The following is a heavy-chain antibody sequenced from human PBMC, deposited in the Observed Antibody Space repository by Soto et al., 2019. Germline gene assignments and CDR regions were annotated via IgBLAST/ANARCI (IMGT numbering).Heavy chain of an antibody. CDR3: PPHTLDTGMPSGY. CDR2: FGGYKGNT. CDR1: GYTFTNYG. J-gene: IGHJ4*02. D-gene: IGHD5-18*01. Sequence: QVQLVQSGAAVMEPGASVKVSCKASGYTFTNYGVSWGRQAPGQGLGWMGGFGGYKGNTNNAEKLQGRVPLTTDTSTSTAYMEQRSLRANDTAVYYCPPHTLDTGMPSGYWGQGTLVTVSS. V-gene: IGHV1-18*01.